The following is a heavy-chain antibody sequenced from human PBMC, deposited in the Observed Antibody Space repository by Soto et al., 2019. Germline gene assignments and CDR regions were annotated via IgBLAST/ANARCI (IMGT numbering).Heavy chain of an antibody. CDR3: AREVGCCFGDDCYRWFDP. J-gene: IGHJ5*02. CDR2: VQLNVHT. D-gene: IGHD2-21*02. Sequence: QVQLQESGPRLVKPSETLSLTCSVSGDSVSSGDHYWSWVRQSPGKALEWIGYVQLNVHTYYNPSLRGRFIISVDTSKNHFSLRLTSVTAADSGVYYCAREVGCCFGDDCYRWFDPWGQGTLVTVSS. V-gene: IGHV4-30-4*01. CDR1: GDSVSSGDHY.